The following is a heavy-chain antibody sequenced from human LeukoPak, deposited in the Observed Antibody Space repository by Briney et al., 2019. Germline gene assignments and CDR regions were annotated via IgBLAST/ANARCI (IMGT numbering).Heavy chain of an antibody. V-gene: IGHV3-23*01. J-gene: IGHJ4*02. CDR2: IISTVINT. D-gene: IGHD3-3*01. CDR1: GLTFSNYA. CDR3: AKGTVRFLEWSQRGYFDY. Sequence: PGGSLTLSCAASGLTFSNYAMTWVRQAPGKGLEWVSSIISTVINTYNADSVKGRFTISRDNSKNTLYLQMNSLRADDTAIYYCAKGTVRFLEWSQRGYFDYWGQGILVTVSS.